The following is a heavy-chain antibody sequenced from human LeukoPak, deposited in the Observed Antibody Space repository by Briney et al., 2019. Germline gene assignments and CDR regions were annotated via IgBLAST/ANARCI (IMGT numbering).Heavy chain of an antibody. J-gene: IGHJ6*02. V-gene: IGHV1-46*01. CDR2: INPSGGST. D-gene: IGHD3-22*01. CDR1: GNTFTSYY. Sequence: ASVKVSCKASGNTFTSYYMNWVRQAPGQGLEWMGIINPSGGSTSYAQKFQGRVTMTRDTSTSTVYMELSSLRSEDTAVYYCARELAEVDSSGYYWGYDYYYGMDVWGQGTTVTVSS. CDR3: ARELAEVDSSGYYWGYDYYYGMDV.